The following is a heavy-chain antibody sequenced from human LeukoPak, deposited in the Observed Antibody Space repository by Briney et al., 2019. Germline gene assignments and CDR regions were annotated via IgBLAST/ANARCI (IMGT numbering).Heavy chain of an antibody. V-gene: IGHV4-59*08. CDR3: ARRAYYCGGSCYCLDY. CDR1: GDSIDTYY. CDR2: IYYSGTT. Sequence: SETLSLTCTVSGDSIDTYYWSWIRQPPGKGLEYIGYIYYSGTTNYNPSLKSRVTISVDTSKNQFSLKLTSVTAADTAVYYCARRAYYCGGSCYCLDYWGQGTLVTVSS. D-gene: IGHD2-15*01. J-gene: IGHJ4*02.